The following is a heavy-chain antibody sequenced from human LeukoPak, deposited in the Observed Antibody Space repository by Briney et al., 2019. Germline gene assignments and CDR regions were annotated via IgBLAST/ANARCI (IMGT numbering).Heavy chain of an antibody. CDR2: IRYDGSNK. D-gene: IGHD3-10*02. CDR1: GFTFSSYG. J-gene: IGHJ4*02. CDR3: TRGMLGRENY. Sequence: GGSLRLSCAASGFTFSSYGMHWVRQAPGKGLEWVAFIRYDGSNKYYADSVKGRFTISRDNSKNTLYLQMNSLKTEDTAVYYCTRGMLGRENYWGQGTLVTVSS. V-gene: IGHV3-30*02.